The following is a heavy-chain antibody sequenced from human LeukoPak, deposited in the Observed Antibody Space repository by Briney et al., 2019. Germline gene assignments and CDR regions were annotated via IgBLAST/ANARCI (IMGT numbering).Heavy chain of an antibody. Sequence: KASETLSLTCAVYGGSFSGYYWSWIRQPPGKGLEWIGEINHSGSTNYNPSLKSRVTISVDTSKNQFSLKLSSVTAADTAVYYCARGRGYSSSFLSYYYYYYMDVWGKGTTVTVSS. CDR1: GGSFSGYY. CDR3: ARGRGYSSSFLSYYYYYYMDV. V-gene: IGHV4-34*01. D-gene: IGHD6-13*01. CDR2: INHSGST. J-gene: IGHJ6*03.